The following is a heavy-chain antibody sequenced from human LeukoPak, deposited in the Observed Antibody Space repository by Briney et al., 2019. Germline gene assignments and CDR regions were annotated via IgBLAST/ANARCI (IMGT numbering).Heavy chain of an antibody. CDR3: ATRVGYRSGGSCYSDIRFDY. CDR1: GGTFSSYA. V-gene: IGHV1-69*04. D-gene: IGHD2-15*01. J-gene: IGHJ4*02. Sequence: SVKVSCKASGGTFSSYAISWVRQAPGQGLEWMGRIIPILGIANYAQKFQGRVTITADKSTSTAYMELSSLRSEDTAVYYCATRVGYRSGGSCYSDIRFDYWGQGTLVTLSS. CDR2: IIPILGIA.